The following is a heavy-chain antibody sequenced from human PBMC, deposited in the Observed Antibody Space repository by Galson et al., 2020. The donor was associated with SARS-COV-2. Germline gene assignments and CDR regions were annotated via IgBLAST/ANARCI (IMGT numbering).Heavy chain of an antibody. J-gene: IGHJ4*02. Sequence: SETLSLTCTVSGDSISSYYWSWIRQPPGKALEWIGYIYYNGATNHNPSLRSRLTMSVDTSRNQFSLKMTSVTAADTAVYYCARVQRDVYNGGSLDYWGQGTLVTVSS. D-gene: IGHD3-16*01. V-gene: IGHV4-59*01. CDR1: GDSISSYY. CDR2: IYYNGAT. CDR3: ARVQRDVYNGGSLDY.